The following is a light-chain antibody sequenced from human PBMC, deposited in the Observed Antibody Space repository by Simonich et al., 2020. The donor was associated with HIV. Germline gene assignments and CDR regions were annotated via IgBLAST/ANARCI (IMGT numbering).Light chain of an antibody. J-gene: IGKJ1*01. CDR3: QQYNNWPPWT. V-gene: IGKV3-15*01. CDR2: GAS. CDR1: QSVSSN. Sequence: EIVITQSPATLSVSPGERATLSCRASQSVSSNLAWYRQRPGQAPRLLIYGASTRATGIPARFSGSGSGTEFTLTISSLQSEDFAVYYCQQYNNWPPWTFGQGTKVEIK.